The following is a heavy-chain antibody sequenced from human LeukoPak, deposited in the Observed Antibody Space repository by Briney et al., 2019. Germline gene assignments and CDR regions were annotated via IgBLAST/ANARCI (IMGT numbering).Heavy chain of an antibody. CDR2: IIPIFGTA. J-gene: IGHJ4*02. V-gene: IGHV1-69*01. CDR1: GGTFSSYA. Sequence: SVKVSCKASGGTFSSYAISWVRQAPGQGLEWMGGIIPIFGTANYAQKFQGRVTITADESTSTAYMELSSLRSEDTAVYYCARDPAAGTAPFDYWGQGTLVTVSS. CDR3: ARDPAAGTAPFDY. D-gene: IGHD6-13*01.